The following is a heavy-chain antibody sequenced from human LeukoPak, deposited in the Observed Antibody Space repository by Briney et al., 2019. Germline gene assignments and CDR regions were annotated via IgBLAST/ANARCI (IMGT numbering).Heavy chain of an antibody. D-gene: IGHD3-22*01. Sequence: GGSLRLSCAASGFTFSSYAMHWVRQAPGEGLEWVAVISYDGSNKYYADSVKGRFTISRDNSKNTLYLQMSSLRAEDTAVYYCARGATYYYDSSGYYFSYFDYWGQGTLVTVSS. CDR3: ARGATYYYDSSGYYFSYFDY. CDR1: GFTFSSYA. CDR2: ISYDGSNK. V-gene: IGHV3-30-3*01. J-gene: IGHJ4*02.